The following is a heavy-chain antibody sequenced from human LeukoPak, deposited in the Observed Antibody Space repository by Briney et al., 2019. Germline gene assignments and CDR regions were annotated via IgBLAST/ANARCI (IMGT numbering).Heavy chain of an antibody. J-gene: IGHJ4*02. CDR3: ARDQGYYLYYFDY. D-gene: IGHD1-26*01. CDR2: ISSSGSTI. CDR1: GFTFSDYY. V-gene: IGHV3-11*01. Sequence: GGSLRLSCAASGFTFSDYYMSWIRQAPGKGLEWVSYISSSGSTIYYADSVKGRFTISRDNAKNSLYLQMNSLRAEDTAVYYSARDQGYYLYYFDYWGQGTLVTVSS.